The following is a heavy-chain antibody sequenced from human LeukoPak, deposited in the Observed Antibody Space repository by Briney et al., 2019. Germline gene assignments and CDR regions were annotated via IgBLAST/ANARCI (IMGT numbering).Heavy chain of an antibody. J-gene: IGHJ4*02. V-gene: IGHV3-48*03. CDR3: ARDYSYSSLDY. D-gene: IGHD5-18*01. Sequence: GGSLRLSCAASGFTFSSYEMNWVRQAPGKGLEWVSYISSSGSTIYYADSVKGRFTISRDNAKNSLYLQMNSLRAEDTAVYYCARDYSYSSLDYWGQGTLVTVSS. CDR1: GFTFSSYE. CDR2: ISSSGSTI.